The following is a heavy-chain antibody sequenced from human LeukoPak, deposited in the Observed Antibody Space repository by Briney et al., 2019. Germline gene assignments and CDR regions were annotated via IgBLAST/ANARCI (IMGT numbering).Heavy chain of an antibody. CDR2: FNHIYGTT. V-gene: IGHV1-69*13. CDR1: GGSLKNFA. D-gene: IGHD3-3*01. Sequence: AVKVSCKASGGSLKNFAISWMRQAPGQGPEWMGGFNHIYGTTNYVQKFKGRVTITVHDSTNIPYLDLSSLRSDDTALYYCARRAEWFSWTRLDAFDIWGRGTMVAVSS. J-gene: IGHJ3*02. CDR3: ARRAEWFSWTRLDAFDI.